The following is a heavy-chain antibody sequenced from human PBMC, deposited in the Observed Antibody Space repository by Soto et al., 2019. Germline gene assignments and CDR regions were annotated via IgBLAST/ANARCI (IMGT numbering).Heavy chain of an antibody. V-gene: IGHV4-31*03. Sequence: SETLSLTCTVSGGSISSGGYYWSWIRQHPGKGLEWIGCIYYSGSTYYNPSLKSRVTISVDTSKNQFSLKMSSVTDADTAVYYCARDRITMIGGVINDAFDIWGQGTLVTVSS. J-gene: IGHJ3*02. D-gene: IGHD3-10*01. CDR3: ARDRITMIGGVINDAFDI. CDR2: IYYSGST. CDR1: GGSISSGGYY.